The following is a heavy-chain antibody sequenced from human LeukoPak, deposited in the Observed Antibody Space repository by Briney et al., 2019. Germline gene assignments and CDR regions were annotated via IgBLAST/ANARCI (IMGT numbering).Heavy chain of an antibody. V-gene: IGHV3-30*02. Sequence: QPGGSLRLSCAASGFTFSSYGMHWVRQAPGKGLEWVAFIRYDGSNKYYADSVKGRFTISRDNSKNTLYLQMNSLRAEDTAVYYCAKDGGYPRGVHFDYWGQGTLVTVSS. CDR1: GFTFSSYG. J-gene: IGHJ4*02. CDR3: AKDGGYPRGVHFDY. CDR2: IRYDGSNK. D-gene: IGHD5-12*01.